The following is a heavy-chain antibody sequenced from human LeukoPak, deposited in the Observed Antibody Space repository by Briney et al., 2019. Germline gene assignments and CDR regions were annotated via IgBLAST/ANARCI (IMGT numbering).Heavy chain of an antibody. V-gene: IGHV3-11*01. CDR3: AKGDIVVVVAATRAFDI. J-gene: IGHJ3*02. Sequence: PGGSLRLSCAASGFTFSDYYMSWIRQAPGKGLEWVSYISSSGSTIYYADSVKGRFTISRDNAKNSLYLQMNSLRAEDTAVYYCAKGDIVVVVAATRAFDIWGQGTMVTVSS. CDR1: GFTFSDYY. CDR2: ISSSGSTI. D-gene: IGHD2-15*01.